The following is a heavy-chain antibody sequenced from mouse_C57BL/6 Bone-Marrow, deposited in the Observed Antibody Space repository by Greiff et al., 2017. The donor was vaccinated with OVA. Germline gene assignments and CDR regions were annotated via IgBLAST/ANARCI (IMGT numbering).Heavy chain of an antibody. CDR3: ARRVSNYEYYAMDY. Sequence: EVQVVESGGGLVKPGGSLKLSCAASGFTFSSYTMSWVRQTPEKRLEWVATISGGGGNTYYPDSVKGRFTISRDNAKNTLYLQMSSLRSEDTALYYCARRVSNYEYYAMDYWGQGTSVTVSS. J-gene: IGHJ4*01. D-gene: IGHD2-5*01. V-gene: IGHV5-9*01. CDR1: GFTFSSYT. CDR2: ISGGGGNT.